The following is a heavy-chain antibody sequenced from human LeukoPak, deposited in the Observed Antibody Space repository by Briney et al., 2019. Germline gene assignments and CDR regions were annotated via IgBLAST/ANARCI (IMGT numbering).Heavy chain of an antibody. CDR3: ARDLYGIAVADRWEYYFDY. CDR1: GYTFTSYG. D-gene: IGHD6-19*01. V-gene: IGHV1-18*01. J-gene: IGHJ4*02. CDR2: ISAYNGNT. Sequence: ASVKVSCKASGYTFTSYGISWVRQAPGQGLEWMGWISAYNGNTNYAQKLQGRVTMTTDTSTSTAYMELRSLRSDDTAVYYCARDLYGIAVADRWEYYFDYWGQGTLVTVSS.